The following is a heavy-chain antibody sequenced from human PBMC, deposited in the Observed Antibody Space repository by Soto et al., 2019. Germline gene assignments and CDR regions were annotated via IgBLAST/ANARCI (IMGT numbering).Heavy chain of an antibody. CDR2: INAGNGNT. J-gene: IGHJ4*02. Sequence: QVQLVQSGAEVKKPGASVKVSCKASGYTFTSYAMHWVRQAPGQRLEWMGWINAGNGNTKYSQKFRGRVTITRETTASQVYMELRSLRSEDTAVYDCASSITVPSAIGYWGQGTLVTVSS. D-gene: IGHD2-2*02. V-gene: IGHV1-3*01. CDR3: ASSITVPSAIGY. CDR1: GYTFTSYA.